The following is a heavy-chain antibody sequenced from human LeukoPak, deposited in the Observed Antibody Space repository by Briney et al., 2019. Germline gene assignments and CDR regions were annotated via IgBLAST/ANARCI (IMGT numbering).Heavy chain of an antibody. Sequence: SETLSLTCTVSGGSFSSYYWSWIRQPPGKGLEWIGHIYSSGNTYYNPSLKSRVTISIDTSKKQFSLKLSSVTAADTAVYYCASRREYCSGGSCYLTERLFYYWGQGTLVTVSS. J-gene: IGHJ4*02. CDR3: ASRREYCSGGSCYLTERLFYY. D-gene: IGHD2-15*01. V-gene: IGHV4-59*08. CDR2: IYSSGNT. CDR1: GGSFSSYY.